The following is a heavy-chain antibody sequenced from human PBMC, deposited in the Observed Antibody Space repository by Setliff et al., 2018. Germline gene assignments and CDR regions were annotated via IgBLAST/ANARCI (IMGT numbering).Heavy chain of an antibody. Sequence: GSLRLSCAASGFTFSRYWMSWVRQAPGKGLEWVANIKQDGSEKYYVDSVKGRFTISRDNSKNTLYLQMNSLRAEDTALYYCAKVLGGYSYGFCDYWGQGTLVTVSS. CDR2: IKQDGSEK. J-gene: IGHJ4*02. D-gene: IGHD5-18*01. CDR3: AKVLGGYSYGFCDY. V-gene: IGHV3-7*03. CDR1: GFTFSRYW.